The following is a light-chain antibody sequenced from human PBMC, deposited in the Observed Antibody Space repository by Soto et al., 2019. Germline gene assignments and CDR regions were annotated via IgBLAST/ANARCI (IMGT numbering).Light chain of an antibody. CDR1: QSISNN. V-gene: IGKV1-39*01. CDR3: QQRYRTPPGT. CDR2: DAS. Sequence: IALTQSPSSLSASVGGRVTITCRASQSISNNLNWYQQKPGKAPNLLINDASSSQRGVPSRFSGSGSGTDVTLTISSLQPEDFATYYCQQRYRTPPGTVGQGTKVDIK. J-gene: IGKJ2*01.